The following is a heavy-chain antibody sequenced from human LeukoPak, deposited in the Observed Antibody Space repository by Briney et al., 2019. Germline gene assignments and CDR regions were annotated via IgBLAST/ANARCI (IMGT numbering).Heavy chain of an antibody. CDR1: GYSFTSYW. D-gene: IGHD3-10*01. V-gene: IGHV5-51*01. J-gene: IGHJ6*02. CDR3: ARTYGSGSYSVYYYYYGMDV. CDR2: IYPGDSDT. Sequence: GESLQISCKGSGYSFTSYWIGWVRQVPGKGLEWMGIIYPGDSDTRYSPSFQGQVTISADKSISTAYLQWSSLKASDTAMYYCARTYGSGSYSVYYYYYGMDVWGQGTTVTVSS.